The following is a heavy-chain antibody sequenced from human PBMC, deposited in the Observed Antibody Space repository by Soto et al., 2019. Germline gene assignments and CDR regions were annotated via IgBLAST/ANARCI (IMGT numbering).Heavy chain of an antibody. Sequence: PGEFLKISCKASGYNFTSNWIARVRQMPGKSLEWMGIIYPGDSDTRYSPSFQGQVTISADKSISTAYLQWSSLKASDTALYYCARLPRIQLWARGFDPWGQGTLVTVSS. CDR3: ARLPRIQLWARGFDP. V-gene: IGHV5-51*01. CDR1: GYNFTSNW. D-gene: IGHD5-18*01. J-gene: IGHJ5*02. CDR2: IYPGDSDT.